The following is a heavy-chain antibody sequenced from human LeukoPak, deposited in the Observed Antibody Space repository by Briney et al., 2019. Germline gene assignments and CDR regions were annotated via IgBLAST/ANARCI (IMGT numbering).Heavy chain of an antibody. Sequence: SVKVSCKASGGTFSSYAISWVRQAPGQGLEWMGGIIPIFGTANYAQKLQGRVTITADESTSTAYMELSSLRSEDTAVYYCARTLLARWYFDLWGRGTLVTVSS. CDR3: ARTLLARWYFDL. J-gene: IGHJ2*01. CDR1: GGTFSSYA. V-gene: IGHV1-69*13. D-gene: IGHD1-26*01. CDR2: IIPIFGTA.